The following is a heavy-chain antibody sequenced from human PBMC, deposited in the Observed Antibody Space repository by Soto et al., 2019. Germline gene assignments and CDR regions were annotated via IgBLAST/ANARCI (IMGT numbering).Heavy chain of an antibody. CDR2: LYDVDGT. CDR1: GLTVSGKKY. D-gene: IGHD1-1*01. V-gene: IGHV3-53*01. CDR3: ASWQLQEHAYDI. J-gene: IGHJ3*02. Sequence: DVQLVESGGGWIQPGGSPRLSCAAFGLTVSGKKYLAWVRQAPGKGLEWLSGLYDVDGTYYADSVKGRFTVSRDSSQSVVYLQMHSLRPDDTAVYYCASWQLQEHAYDIWGLGTAVTVSS.